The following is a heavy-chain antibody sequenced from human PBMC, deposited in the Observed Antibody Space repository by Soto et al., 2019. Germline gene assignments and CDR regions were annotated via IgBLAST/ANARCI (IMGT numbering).Heavy chain of an antibody. Sequence: GSLRLSCAASGFTFSSYWMHWVRQAPGKGLVWVSRINSDGSSTSYADSVKGRFTISRDNAKNTLYLQMNSLRAEDTAVYYCARGFYDFWSGYRIYYYYGMDVWGQGTTVTVSS. CDR3: ARGFYDFWSGYRIYYYYGMDV. J-gene: IGHJ6*02. D-gene: IGHD3-3*01. V-gene: IGHV3-74*01. CDR1: GFTFSSYW. CDR2: INSDGSST.